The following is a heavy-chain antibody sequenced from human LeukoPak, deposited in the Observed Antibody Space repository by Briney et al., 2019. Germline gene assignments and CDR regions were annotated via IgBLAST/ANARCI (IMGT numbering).Heavy chain of an antibody. V-gene: IGHV4-61*02. Sequence: SQTLSLTCTVAGGSISSGGYDWSWIRQPAGKGLEWIGRIYTSGSTNYNPSLKSRVTMSVDTSKNQFSLKLSSVTAADTAVYYCAGRGYSTRYYYYYGMDVWGQGTTVTVSS. CDR2: IYTSGST. CDR3: AGRGYSTRYYYYYGMDV. CDR1: GGSISSGGYD. J-gene: IGHJ6*02. D-gene: IGHD5-18*01.